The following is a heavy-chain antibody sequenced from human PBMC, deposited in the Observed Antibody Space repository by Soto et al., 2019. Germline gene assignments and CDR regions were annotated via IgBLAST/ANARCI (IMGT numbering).Heavy chain of an antibody. V-gene: IGHV3-20*01. D-gene: IGHD3-10*01. CDR1: GFTFEDHG. CDR2: ISWDGGTT. CDR3: ARRSGDQQVCHF. Sequence: EVQLVESGGGVARPGGSLRLSCAASGFTFEDHGMSWVRQAPGKGLEWLSDISWDGGTTVYADSVKGRFTVSRNNAKSSLYLQMNSLKPGDTAFYHCARRSGDQQVCHFWGQGTLVTVSS. J-gene: IGHJ4*02.